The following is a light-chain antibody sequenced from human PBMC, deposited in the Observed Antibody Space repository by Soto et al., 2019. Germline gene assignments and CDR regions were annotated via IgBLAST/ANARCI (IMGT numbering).Light chain of an antibody. V-gene: IGKV3-15*01. CDR2: GAS. Sequence: EIVMTQSPATLSVSPGERATLSCRASQSVSSDLAWYHQKPGQAPRLLIYGASTRATGIPARFSGSGSGTEFTLTINSLQSEDFAVYYCQQYNNWPRTFVQATKVDIK. CDR3: QQYNNWPRT. J-gene: IGKJ1*01. CDR1: QSVSSD.